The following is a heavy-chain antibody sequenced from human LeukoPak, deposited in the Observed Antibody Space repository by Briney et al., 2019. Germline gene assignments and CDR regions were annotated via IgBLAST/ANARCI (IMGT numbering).Heavy chain of an antibody. CDR1: GGSISSDY. V-gene: IGHV4-59*12. Sequence: SETLSLTCTVSGGSISSDYCCWIRQPPGKGLEWIGYIYYSGSTNYNPSLKSRVTMSVDTSKNQFSLKLSSVTAADTAVYYCARISWACGWRKIDYWRQGTLVTVSS. J-gene: IGHJ4*02. D-gene: IGHD6-19*01. CDR3: ARISWACGWRKIDY. CDR2: IYYSGST.